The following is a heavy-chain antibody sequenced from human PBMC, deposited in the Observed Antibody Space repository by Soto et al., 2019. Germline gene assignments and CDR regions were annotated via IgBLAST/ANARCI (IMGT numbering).Heavy chain of an antibody. CDR1: GFIFSTYA. CDR3: ARPGNTSSYYFYGMDV. D-gene: IGHD3-16*01. Sequence: QVQLVESGGGVVQPGKSVRLSCTASGFIFSTYAMHWVRQAPGKGLEWVALIWYDGTNKYYRDSVEGRFTISRDNSKNXLYLQMNTLRGEDTAVYYCARPGNTSSYYFYGMDVWGPGTSVTVSS. V-gene: IGHV3-33*01. J-gene: IGHJ6*02. CDR2: IWYDGTNK.